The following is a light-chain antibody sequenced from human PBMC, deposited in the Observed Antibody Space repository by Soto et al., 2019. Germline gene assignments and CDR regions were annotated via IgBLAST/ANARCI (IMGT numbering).Light chain of an antibody. CDR1: QSVSSSY. Sequence: EIVLTQSPGTLSLSPGERATLSCRASQSVSSSYLAWYQQKPGQAPRLLIYGASSRATGIPDRFSGSGSGTDFTLTISTLEPEDFAVYYWQQYGSSHWTFGQGTKVEIK. V-gene: IGKV3-20*01. CDR3: QQYGSSHWT. J-gene: IGKJ1*01. CDR2: GAS.